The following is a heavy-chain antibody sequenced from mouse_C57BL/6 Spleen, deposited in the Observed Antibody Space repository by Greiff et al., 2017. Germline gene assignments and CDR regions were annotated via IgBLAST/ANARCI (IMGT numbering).Heavy chain of an antibody. J-gene: IGHJ2*01. V-gene: IGHV1-55*01. D-gene: IGHD1-1*01. Sequence: VQLQQPGAELVKPGASVKMSCKASGYTFTSYWITWVKQRPGQGLEWIGDIYPGSGSTNYNEKFKSKATLTVDTSSSTAYMQLSSLTSEDSAVYYCAREGYYGSSGVDYWGQGTTLTVSS. CDR2: IYPGSGST. CDR3: AREGYYGSSGVDY. CDR1: GYTFTSYW.